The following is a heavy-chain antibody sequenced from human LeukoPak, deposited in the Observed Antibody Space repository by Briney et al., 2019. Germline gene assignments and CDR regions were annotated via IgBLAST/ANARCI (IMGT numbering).Heavy chain of an antibody. CDR1: GGSINNYY. J-gene: IGHJ3*02. D-gene: IGHD2/OR15-2a*01. CDR2: IYYSGST. Sequence: PSETLSLTCSVSGGSINNYYRNWIRQPPGKGLEWIGYIYYSGSTRYNPSLQSRVIMSIGTSKTQFSLKLDSVTAADTAVYYCARRLRLKNPGGDAFDIWGQGTVVTVSS. CDR3: ARRLRLKNPGGDAFDI. V-gene: IGHV4-59*08.